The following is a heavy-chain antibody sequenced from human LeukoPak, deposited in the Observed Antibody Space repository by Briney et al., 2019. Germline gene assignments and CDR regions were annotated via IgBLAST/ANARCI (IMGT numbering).Heavy chain of an antibody. CDR2: IYPGDSDT. CDR3: AMANSSDWYYFDY. D-gene: IGHD6-19*01. V-gene: IGHV5-51*01. CDR1: GYSFTSYW. J-gene: IGHJ4*02. Sequence: GESLKISCKGSGYSFTSYWIGWVRQMPGKGLEWMGIIYPGDSDTRYSPSFQGQVTISADKSISTAYLQWSSLKASDTAIFYCAMANSSDWYYFDYWGQGTLVTVSS.